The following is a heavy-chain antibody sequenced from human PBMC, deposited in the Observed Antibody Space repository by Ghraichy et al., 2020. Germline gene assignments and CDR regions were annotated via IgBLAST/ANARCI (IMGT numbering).Heavy chain of an antibody. V-gene: IGHV4-34*01. CDR3: ARDSGRYGSAFDY. CDR2: INHSGST. J-gene: IGHJ4*02. CDR1: GGSFTGYY. Sequence: SETLSLTCAVYGGSFTGYYWSWIHQPPGKGLAWIGEINHSGSTNYNPSLESRVIISVDTSKNQFSLRLISVTAADTAVYFCARDSGRYGSAFDYWGQGTLVPVSS. D-gene: IGHD1-26*01.